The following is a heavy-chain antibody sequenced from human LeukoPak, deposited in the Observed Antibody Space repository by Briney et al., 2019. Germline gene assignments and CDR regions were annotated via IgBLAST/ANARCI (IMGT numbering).Heavy chain of an antibody. CDR1: GFTFSSYS. CDR2: ISSSSSYI. J-gene: IGHJ4*02. CDR3: ASESAPDSSGYYYENY. D-gene: IGHD3-22*01. V-gene: IGHV3-21*01. Sequence: GSLRLSCAASGFTFSSYSMNWVRQAPGKGLEWVSSISSSSSYIYYADSVKGRFTISRDNAKNSLYLQMNSLRVEDTAVYYCASESAPDSSGYYYENYWGQGTLVTVSS.